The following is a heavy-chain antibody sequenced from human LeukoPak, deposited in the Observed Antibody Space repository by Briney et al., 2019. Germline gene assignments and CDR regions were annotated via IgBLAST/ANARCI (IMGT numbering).Heavy chain of an antibody. CDR3: ATVDYYYGMDV. CDR1: GGSFRSYY. D-gene: IGHD2-21*01. V-gene: IGHV4-59*01. J-gene: IGHJ6*02. CDR2: IYYSGST. Sequence: PSETLSLTCTVSGGSFRSYYWSWIRQPPGKGLERIGYIYYSGSTNYNPSLKSRVTISVDTSKNQFSLKLSSVTAADTAVHYCATVDYYYGMDVWGQGTTVTVSS.